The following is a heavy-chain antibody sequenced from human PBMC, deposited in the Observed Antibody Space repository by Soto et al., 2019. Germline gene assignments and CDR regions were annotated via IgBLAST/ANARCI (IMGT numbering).Heavy chain of an antibody. CDR3: ARGWLPSPNLRFDP. D-gene: IGHD3-22*01. Sequence: QVQLQESGPGLVKPSETLSLTCTVSGGSVSSRNYYWSWIRQPPGKGLEWIGYLYYSGSTNYNPSLKSRVTTSADASKHQFSLKLSSVTAADTAVYYCARGWLPSPNLRFDPWGQGILVTVSS. J-gene: IGHJ5*02. CDR1: GGSVSSRNYY. CDR2: LYYSGST. V-gene: IGHV4-61*01.